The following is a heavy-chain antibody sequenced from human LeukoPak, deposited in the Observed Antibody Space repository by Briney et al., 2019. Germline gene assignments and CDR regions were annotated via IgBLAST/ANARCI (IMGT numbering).Heavy chain of an antibody. Sequence: GGSLRLSCAASGFTFSSYAMHWVRQAPGKGLEWVAVISYDGSNKYYADSVKGRFTISRDNSKNTLYLQMNSLRAEDTAVYYCARARQWLVMGDAFDIWGQGTTVTVSS. J-gene: IGHJ3*02. CDR1: GFTFSSYA. CDR2: ISYDGSNK. CDR3: ARARQWLVMGDAFDI. D-gene: IGHD6-19*01. V-gene: IGHV3-30-3*01.